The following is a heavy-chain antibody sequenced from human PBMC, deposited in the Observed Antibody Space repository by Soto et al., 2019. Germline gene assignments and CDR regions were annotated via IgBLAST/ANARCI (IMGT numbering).Heavy chain of an antibody. CDR3: ARGFLVRGVMSYFDD. Sequence: DVQLVESGGGLIHPGGSLRLSCAASGFSVTAHYMTWVRQAPGKGLEWVSIIYAGGGTYYAESVKGRFTVSRDTSKNTMDLQMDGLRVEDAAVYFCARGFLVRGVMSYFDDWGPGISVAVSS. J-gene: IGHJ4*02. V-gene: IGHV3-53*02. CDR1: GFSVTAHY. CDR2: IYAGGGT. D-gene: IGHD3-10*01.